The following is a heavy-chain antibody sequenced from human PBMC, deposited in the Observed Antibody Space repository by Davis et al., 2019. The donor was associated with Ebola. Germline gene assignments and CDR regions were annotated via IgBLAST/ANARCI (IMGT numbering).Heavy chain of an antibody. V-gene: IGHV3-33*01. J-gene: IGHJ6*02. CDR1: GFTFSSYG. D-gene: IGHD2-2*01. CDR2: IWYDGSNK. CDR3: AREDIVVVPAAMGPNWNPRDYYYYGMDV. Sequence: GESLKIPCAASGFTFSSYGMHWVRQAPGKGLEWVAVIWYDGSNKYYADSVKGRFTISRDNSKNTLYLQMNSLRAEDTAVYYCAREDIVVVPAAMGPNWNPRDYYYYGMDVWGQGTTVTVSS.